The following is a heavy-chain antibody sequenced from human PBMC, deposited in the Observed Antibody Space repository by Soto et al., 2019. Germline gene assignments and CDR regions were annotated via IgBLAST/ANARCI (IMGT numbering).Heavy chain of an antibody. CDR2: IYYTGSI. V-gene: IGHV4-59*08. J-gene: IGHJ5*02. Sequence: QVQLQESGPGVVKPAETLSLTCTLSGGSISSYYWSWIRQPPGKGLEWIGHIYYTGSINYNQYLKSRVTISLDTSRNQFSLKLSAVTAADTAIYYCARGYYGSGINGGWFDPWGQGTLVTVSS. D-gene: IGHD3-10*01. CDR3: ARGYYGSGINGGWFDP. CDR1: GGSISSYY.